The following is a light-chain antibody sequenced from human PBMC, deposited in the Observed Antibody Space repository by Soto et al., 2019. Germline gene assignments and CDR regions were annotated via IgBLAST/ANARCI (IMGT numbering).Light chain of an antibody. CDR1: SSDVGGYNY. Sequence: QSALTQPRSVSGSPGQSVTISCTGTSSDVGGYNYVSWYQQHPGKAPKLMIYDVTKRPSGVPDRFSGSKSGNTASLTISGLQAEDEADYYCCSFGGGYTFYVFGSGTKLTVL. CDR2: DVT. CDR3: CSFGGGYTFYV. J-gene: IGLJ1*01. V-gene: IGLV2-11*01.